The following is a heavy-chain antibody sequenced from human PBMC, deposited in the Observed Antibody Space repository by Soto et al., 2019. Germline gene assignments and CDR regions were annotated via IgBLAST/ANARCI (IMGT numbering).Heavy chain of an antibody. CDR3: AKKAGGNYFYSCMDV. J-gene: IGHJ6*03. CDR1: GFNFSTYN. V-gene: IGHV3-21*01. Sequence: ESGGGLVKPGGALRISCAASGFNFSTYNMDWARQAPGKGLEWVSSITFTSVYMYYADSVKGRFTISRDNAKNTLYLQMDGLTEDDTAVYYCAKKAGGNYFYSCMDVWGKGTTVTVSS. D-gene: IGHD3-16*01. CDR2: ITFTSVYM.